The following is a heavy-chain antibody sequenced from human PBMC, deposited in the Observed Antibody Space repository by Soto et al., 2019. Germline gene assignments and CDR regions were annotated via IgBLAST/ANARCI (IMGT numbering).Heavy chain of an antibody. J-gene: IGHJ3*02. CDR3: ARVPASFYAFDS. D-gene: IGHD2-2*01. V-gene: IGHV3-66*01. Sequence: EVQLVESGGGLVQPGGSLRLSCAASGFTVSSNYMSWVRQAPGKGLEWVSVIYSGGSTYYADSVKGGFTISRANSKDTLYLQVDCLSAEDTDVYYCARVPASFYAFDSCGEGTRDSCSS. CDR1: GFTVSSNY. CDR2: IYSGGST.